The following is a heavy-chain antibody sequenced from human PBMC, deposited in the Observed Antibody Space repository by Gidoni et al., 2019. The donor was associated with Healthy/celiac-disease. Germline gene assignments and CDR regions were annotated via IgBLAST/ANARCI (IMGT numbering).Heavy chain of an antibody. Sequence: EVQLVDSGGALLKPGESLRLSCAASGYPFSSYSMNWFRQAPGKGLRWVSSISSSSSYIYYADSVKGRFTISRDNAKNSLYLQMNSLRAEDTAVYYCASGVAGSGGFDYWGQGTLVTVST. J-gene: IGHJ4*02. D-gene: IGHD6-19*01. V-gene: IGHV3-21*01. CDR1: GYPFSSYS. CDR3: ASGVAGSGGFDY. CDR2: ISSSSSYI.